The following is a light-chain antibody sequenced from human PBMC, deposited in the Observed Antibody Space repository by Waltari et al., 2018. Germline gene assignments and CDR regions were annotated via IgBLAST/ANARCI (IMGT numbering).Light chain of an antibody. CDR3: QYHNTNPLT. CDR2: KAS. CDR1: QDISSY. V-gene: IGKV1-9*01. J-gene: IGKJ4*01. Sequence: DIQMTQSPSSLSAAVGDRVTITCRASQDISSYLAWYQQKPGKAPNLLIYKASTLQSGVPSRFSGSGSGTDFTLTISSLQPEDFATYYCQYHNTNPLTFGGGTKVEIK.